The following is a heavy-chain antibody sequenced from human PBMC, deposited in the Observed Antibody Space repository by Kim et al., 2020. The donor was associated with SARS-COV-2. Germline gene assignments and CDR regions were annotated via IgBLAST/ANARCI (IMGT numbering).Heavy chain of an antibody. Sequence: GGSLRLSCAASGITFSVYWMNWVRQAPGKGLVWVSRINSDGSSTNYADSVKGRFTISRDNAKNTLYLQMNSLRTEDTAVYYCARNQGFNSFDYWGQGTLVTVSS. CDR2: INSDGSST. J-gene: IGHJ4*02. CDR3: ARNQGFNSFDY. V-gene: IGHV3-74*01. CDR1: GITFSVYW.